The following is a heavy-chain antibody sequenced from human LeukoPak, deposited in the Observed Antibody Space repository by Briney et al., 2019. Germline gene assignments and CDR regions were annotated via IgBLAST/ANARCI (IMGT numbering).Heavy chain of an antibody. CDR1: GASISSNSFY. V-gene: IGHV4-39*01. CDR3: AVLLYRPYPCFDS. J-gene: IGHJ5*01. Sequence: SETLSLTCTVSGASISSNSFYWGWIRQPPGKGLEWIGTIYYNGDTFYNPSLKSRVTMSVDTSASQFSLKLSSVTAADTAVYYCAVLLYRPYPCFDSWGQGTLVSVSS. CDR2: IYYNGDT. D-gene: IGHD3-16*02.